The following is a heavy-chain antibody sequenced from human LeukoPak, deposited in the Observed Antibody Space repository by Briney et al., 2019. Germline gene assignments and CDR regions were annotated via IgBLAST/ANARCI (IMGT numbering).Heavy chain of an antibody. D-gene: IGHD2-21*01. J-gene: IGHJ4*02. CDR2: ISSDGWST. V-gene: IGHV3-74*01. Sequence: GGSLRLSCAASGLIFSSHWMRWVRQAPGKGLVWVSRISSDGWSTSYADSVKGRFTASRDNAENTLYLQMNSLRAEDTAVYYCARVSQFPGISSDYWGQGSLVTVSS. CDR3: ARVSQFPGISSDY. CDR1: GLIFSSHW.